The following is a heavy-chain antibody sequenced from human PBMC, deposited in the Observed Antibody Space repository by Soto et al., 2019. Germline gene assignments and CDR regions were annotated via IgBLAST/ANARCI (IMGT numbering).Heavy chain of an antibody. D-gene: IGHD3-3*01. Sequence: SVKVSCXASGGTFSSYTISWVRQAPGQGLEWMGRIIPILGIANYAQKFQGRVTITADKSTSTAYMELSSLRSEDTAVYYCARGRGITIFGVVPLVGYWGQGTLVTVSS. CDR1: GGTFSSYT. CDR2: IIPILGIA. V-gene: IGHV1-69*02. J-gene: IGHJ4*02. CDR3: ARGRGITIFGVVPLVGY.